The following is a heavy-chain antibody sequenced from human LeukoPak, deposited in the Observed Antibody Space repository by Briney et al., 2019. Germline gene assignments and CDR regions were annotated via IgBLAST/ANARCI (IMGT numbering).Heavy chain of an antibody. CDR3: AKGGHRSPFDY. D-gene: IGHD2-21*01. CDR2: ISGFGEST. Sequence: PGGSLRLSCEASGFIFFNSAMTWVRQAPGKGLEWVSTISGFGESTYHADSVKGRFTISRDQFKSTLYLQMNSLRVEDTAIYCCAKGGHRSPFDYWGQGALVTVSS. V-gene: IGHV3-23*01. CDR1: GFIFFNSA. J-gene: IGHJ4*02.